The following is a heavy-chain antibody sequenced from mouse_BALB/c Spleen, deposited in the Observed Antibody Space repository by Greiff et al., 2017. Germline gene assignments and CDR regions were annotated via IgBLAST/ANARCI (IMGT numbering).Heavy chain of an antibody. V-gene: IGHV5-6-3*01. D-gene: IGHD1-1*01. J-gene: IGHJ3*01. Sequence: DVMLVESGGGLVQPGGSLKLSCAASGFTFSSYGMSWVRQTPDKRLELVATINSNGGSTYYPDSVKGRFTISRDNAKNTLYLQMSSLKSEDTAMYYCARKDYYGSSYGFAYWGQGTLVTVSA. CDR3: ARKDYYGSSYGFAY. CDR2: INSNGGST. CDR1: GFTFSSYG.